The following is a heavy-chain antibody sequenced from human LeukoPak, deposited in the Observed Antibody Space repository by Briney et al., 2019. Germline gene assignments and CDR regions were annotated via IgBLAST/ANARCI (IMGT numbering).Heavy chain of an antibody. Sequence: SETLSLTCAVSGGSISSSNWWSWVRQPPGKGLEWIGEIYHSGSTNYNPSLKSRVTISVDTSKNQFSLKLSSVTAADTAVYYCARGRRYGDYLNYWGQGTLVTVSS. CDR2: IYHSGST. CDR3: ARGRRYGDYLNY. J-gene: IGHJ4*02. D-gene: IGHD4-17*01. V-gene: IGHV4-4*02. CDR1: GGSISSSNW.